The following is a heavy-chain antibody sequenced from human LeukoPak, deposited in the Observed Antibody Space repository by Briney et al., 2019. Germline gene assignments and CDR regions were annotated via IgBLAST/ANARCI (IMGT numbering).Heavy chain of an antibody. CDR1: GGSFSGYY. D-gene: IGHD4-17*01. CDR2: INHSGST. CDR3: ARDLYGDWGGGDY. J-gene: IGHJ4*02. V-gene: IGHV4-34*01. Sequence: SETLSLTCAVYGGSFSGYYWSWIRQPPGKGLEWIGEINHSGSTNYNPSLKSRVTISVDTSKNQFSLKLSSATAADTAVYYCARDLYGDWGGGDYWGQGTLVTVSS.